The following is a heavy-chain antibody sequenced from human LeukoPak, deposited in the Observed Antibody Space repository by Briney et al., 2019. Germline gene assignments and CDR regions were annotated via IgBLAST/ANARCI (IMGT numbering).Heavy chain of an antibody. CDR1: AFNFSDYY. CDR3: ARGRARGVAAPFDY. D-gene: IGHD3-10*01. CDR2: ISSSSNYT. J-gene: IGHJ4*02. Sequence: GGSLRLSCAASAFNFSDYYMSWIRQAPGKGLEWVSYISSSSNYTNYADSVKGRFTISRDNAKNSLYLQMNSLRADDTAVYYCARGRARGVAAPFDYWGQGTLVTVSS. V-gene: IGHV3-11*05.